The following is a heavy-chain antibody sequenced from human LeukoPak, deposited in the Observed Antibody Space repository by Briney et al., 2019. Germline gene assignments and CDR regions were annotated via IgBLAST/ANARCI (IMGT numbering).Heavy chain of an antibody. Sequence: SVKVSCKASGGTFSSYAISWVRQAPGQGLEWMGRIIPILGIANYAQKFQGRVTITADKSTSTAYMELSSLRSEDTAVYYCARAHSSSSGGNWFDPWGQGTLVTVSS. V-gene: IGHV1-69*04. D-gene: IGHD6-6*01. CDR2: IIPILGIA. CDR1: GGTFSSYA. CDR3: ARAHSSSSGGNWFDP. J-gene: IGHJ5*02.